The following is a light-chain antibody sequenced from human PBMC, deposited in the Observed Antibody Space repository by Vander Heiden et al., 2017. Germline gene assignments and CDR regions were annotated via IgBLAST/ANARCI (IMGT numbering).Light chain of an antibody. CDR1: QTISNY. CDR2: AAS. V-gene: IGKV1-39*01. Sequence: GDRVTISYRASQTISNYLNWYQQKPGRAPKLLIYAASSLQSGVPSRFSGSGSGTDFTLTISSLRPEDFATYYCQQSYSAPSTFGQGTKLEIK. J-gene: IGKJ2*01. CDR3: QQSYSAPST.